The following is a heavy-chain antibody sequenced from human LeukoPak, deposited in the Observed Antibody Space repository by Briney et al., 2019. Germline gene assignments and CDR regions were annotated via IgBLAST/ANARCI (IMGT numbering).Heavy chain of an antibody. D-gene: IGHD5-18*01. Sequence: GGSLRLSCAASGFTFNSYGMHWVRQVPGKGLEWVAIISYDGTNKYYADSVKGRFTISGDNSKNTLYLQMNSLRAEDTAVYYCAKEATRGYSYGYRGLFDYFHYWGQGTLVTVSS. CDR3: AKEATRGYSYGYRGLFDYFHY. V-gene: IGHV3-30*18. CDR2: ISYDGTNK. CDR1: GFTFNSYG. J-gene: IGHJ4*02.